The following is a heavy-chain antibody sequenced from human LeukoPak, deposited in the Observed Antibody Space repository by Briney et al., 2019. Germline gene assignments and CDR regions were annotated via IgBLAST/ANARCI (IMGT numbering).Heavy chain of an antibody. CDR2: ISWNSGSI. J-gene: IGHJ4*02. Sequence: GGSLRLSCAASGFTFDDYAMHWVRQAPGKGLEWVSGISWNSGSIGYADSVKGRFTISRDNAKNSLYLQMNSLRAEDTALYYCAKGDKPAAVLLSYFDYWGQGTLVTVSS. V-gene: IGHV3-9*01. CDR3: AKGDKPAAVLLSYFDY. D-gene: IGHD2-2*01. CDR1: GFTFDDYA.